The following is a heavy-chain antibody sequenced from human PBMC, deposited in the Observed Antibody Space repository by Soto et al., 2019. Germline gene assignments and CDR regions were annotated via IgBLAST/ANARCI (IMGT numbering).Heavy chain of an antibody. CDR1: GGSFTSNNW. V-gene: IGHV4-4*02. CDR3: ASRDPGTSVDY. D-gene: IGHD1-7*01. J-gene: IGHJ4*02. Sequence: SETLSLTCGGSGGSFTSNNWWTWVRQPPGQGLEWIGEIYRTGSTNYNPSLKSRVTISLDKSENQFSLKVTSLTAADTAVYYCASRDPGTSVDYWGQGTLVIVSS. CDR2: IYRTGST.